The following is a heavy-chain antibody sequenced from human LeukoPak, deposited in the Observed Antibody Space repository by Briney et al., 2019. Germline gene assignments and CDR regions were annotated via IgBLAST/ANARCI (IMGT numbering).Heavy chain of an antibody. CDR1: GASISSTTYY. V-gene: IGHV4-39*01. Sequence: SETLSLTCTVSGASISSTTYYWGWIRQPPRKGLEWIGSIYYSGSTYYNPSLKSRVTISVDTSKNQFSLKLSSVTAADTAVYYCARQIPTIYYYMDVWGKGTTVTISS. D-gene: IGHD3-3*01. CDR2: IYYSGST. CDR3: ARQIPTIYYYMDV. J-gene: IGHJ6*03.